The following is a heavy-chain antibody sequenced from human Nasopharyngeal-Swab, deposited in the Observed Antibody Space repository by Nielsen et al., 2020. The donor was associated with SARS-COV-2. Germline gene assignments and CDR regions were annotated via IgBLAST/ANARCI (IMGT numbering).Heavy chain of an antibody. V-gene: IGHV7-4-1*02. Sequence: GESLKISCKASGYTFTSYAMNWVRQAPGQGLEWMGWINTNTGNPTYAQGFTGRFVFSLDTSVSAAYLQISSLKAEDTAVYYCARDEKSQGIFGVVISGQWWFDPWGQGTLVTVSS. CDR1: GYTFTSYA. CDR2: INTNTGNP. J-gene: IGHJ5*02. D-gene: IGHD3-3*01. CDR3: ARDEKSQGIFGVVISGQWWFDP.